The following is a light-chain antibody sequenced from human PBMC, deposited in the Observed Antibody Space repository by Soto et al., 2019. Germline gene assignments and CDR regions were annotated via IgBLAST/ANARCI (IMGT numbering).Light chain of an antibody. V-gene: IGKV3-20*01. CDR2: DAS. CDR3: QQYGSSLTRT. J-gene: IGKJ1*01. Sequence: EIVLTQSPGTLSLSPGERATLSCRASQSVRNNYLAWYQQKPGQAPRLLIYDASSRATDIPDRFSGSGSGTDFTLTISSLEPEDFAVYYCQQYGSSLTRTVGQGTKVETK. CDR1: QSVRNNY.